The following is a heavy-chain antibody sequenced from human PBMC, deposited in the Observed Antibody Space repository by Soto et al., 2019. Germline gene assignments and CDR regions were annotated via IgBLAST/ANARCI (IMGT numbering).Heavy chain of an antibody. V-gene: IGHV3-9*01. D-gene: IGHD3-16*01. CDR1: GFTFDDYA. J-gene: IGHJ6*02. CDR2: ISWNSGRI. Sequence: EMQLVESGGGLVQPGMSLRLSCAASGFTFDDYAMYWVRQVPGKGLEWVSGISWNSGRIGYADSVKGRFTISRDNAMNSLYLKMNSLRPEDTALYYCTKARLWGGDGYNSYYYNAMDVWGQGTTVTVSS. CDR3: TKARLWGGDGYNSYYYNAMDV.